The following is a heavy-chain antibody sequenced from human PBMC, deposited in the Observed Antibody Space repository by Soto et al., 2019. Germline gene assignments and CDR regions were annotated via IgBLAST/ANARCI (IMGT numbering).Heavy chain of an antibody. CDR1: GYTFTSYY. J-gene: IGHJ4*02. CDR3: ARGTYYYDSDGFYSRTKGLDTFDY. Sequence: ASVKVSCKASGYTFTSYYMHCVRQAPGQGLEWVGIINPSGAGTTYTQKFQGRVTMTRDTSTSTVYMELSSLRSDDTAVYYCARGTYYYDSDGFYSRTKGLDTFDYWGQGTLVTVSS. D-gene: IGHD3-22*01. V-gene: IGHV1-46*03. CDR2: INPSGAGT.